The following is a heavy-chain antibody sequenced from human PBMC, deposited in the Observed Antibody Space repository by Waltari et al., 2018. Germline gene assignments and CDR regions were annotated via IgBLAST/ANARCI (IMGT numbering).Heavy chain of an antibody. D-gene: IGHD3-10*01. CDR3: AGDPGAFDS. CDR2: INHSGST. V-gene: IGHV4-34*01. J-gene: IGHJ3*01. Sequence: QVQLQQWGAGLLKPSETLSLTCAVYGGSFSGYYWSWIRQPPGKGLEWIGEINHSGSTTSNPPLRSGVTNSVDTSKNSFSLKRGFVPAATTPGYSGAGDPGAFDSWGQGPMVTVLS. CDR1: GGSFSGYY.